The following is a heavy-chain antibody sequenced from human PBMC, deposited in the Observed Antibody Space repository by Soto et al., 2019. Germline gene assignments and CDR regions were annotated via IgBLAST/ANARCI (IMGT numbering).Heavy chain of an antibody. CDR2: ISAFNGKT. V-gene: IGHV1-18*01. CDR3: AREERGYCSGGSCYPHYYYGMDV. Sequence: ASVKVSCKASGYTFTSYGIGWVRQAPGQGLEWLGWISAFNGKTNYAQKLQARVTMSTDTSTSTAYMELRSLRSDDTAVYYCAREERGYCSGGSCYPHYYYGMDVWGQGTTVTVSS. J-gene: IGHJ6*02. D-gene: IGHD2-15*01. CDR1: GYTFTSYG.